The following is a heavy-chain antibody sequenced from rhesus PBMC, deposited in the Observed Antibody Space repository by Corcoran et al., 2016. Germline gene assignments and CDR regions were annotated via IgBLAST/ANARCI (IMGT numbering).Heavy chain of an antibody. V-gene: IGHV5-2*01. D-gene: IGHD6-25*01. CDR2: IDPCESDT. J-gene: IGHJ2*01. CDR3: AKGYSGSWTFYWYFDL. Sequence: EVQLVQSGAEVKRPGESLKSSCKTSGYSFTSYWISWVRQMPGKGLEWRGAIDPCESDTRYSPSFQGQVTISADKSISTTYLQWSSLKASDSATYYCAKGYSGSWTFYWYFDLWGPGTPITISS. CDR1: GYSFTSYW.